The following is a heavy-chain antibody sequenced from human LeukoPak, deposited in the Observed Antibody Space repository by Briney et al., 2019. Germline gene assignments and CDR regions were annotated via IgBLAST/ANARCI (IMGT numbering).Heavy chain of an antibody. CDR2: ILYDGSNK. Sequence: GGSLRLSCAASGLTFSSCGMHRVRQAPGKGLEWVAVILYDGSNKYYADSVKGRFTISRDNSKNTLYLQMNSLRAEDTAVYYCAKDVSGSGYYFDYWGQGTLVTVSS. J-gene: IGHJ4*02. CDR3: AKDVSGSGYYFDY. CDR1: GLTFSSCG. D-gene: IGHD3-22*01. V-gene: IGHV3-30*18.